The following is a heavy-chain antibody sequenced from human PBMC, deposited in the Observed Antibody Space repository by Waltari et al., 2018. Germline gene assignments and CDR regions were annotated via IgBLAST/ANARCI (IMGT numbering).Heavy chain of an antibody. V-gene: IGHV5-51*01. Sequence: EVQLVQSGAEVKKPAESLKISCKGSGYYFPDYWIAWVRQMPGKGLEWMAMIYPGDSEIRYSPSFQGKVTISADKCIITAYLQWSSLKASDTAMYYCTRHLYGGKSGGAFDIWGQGTLVTVSS. CDR1: GYYFPDYW. CDR2: IYPGDSEI. CDR3: TRHLYGGKSGGAFDI. D-gene: IGHD2-15*01. J-gene: IGHJ3*02.